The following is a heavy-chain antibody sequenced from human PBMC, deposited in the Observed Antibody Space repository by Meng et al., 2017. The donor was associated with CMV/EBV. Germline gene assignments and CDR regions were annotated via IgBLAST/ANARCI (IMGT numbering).Heavy chain of an antibody. D-gene: IGHD6-25*01. CDR3: SRSLSGFYWYFDL. Sequence: GSLRLSCAVSGGSITNNDYYWGWIRQPPGRGLEWIGSIYHSGSSYYNPSLKSRVTISVDTSNNQFSLNVNSVTAADTAVYYCSRSLSGFYWYFDLWGRGTLVTVSS. J-gene: IGHJ2*01. CDR2: IYHSGSS. CDR1: GGSITNNDYY. V-gene: IGHV4-39*07.